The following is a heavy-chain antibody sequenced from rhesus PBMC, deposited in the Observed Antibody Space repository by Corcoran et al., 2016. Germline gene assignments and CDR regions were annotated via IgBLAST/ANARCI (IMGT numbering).Heavy chain of an antibody. CDR1: GGSISDSYR. CDR3: ARATAGTVKVVDY. J-gene: IGHJ4*01. CDR2: IYGSSTST. Sequence: QVQLQESGPGVVKPSETLSLTCAVSGGSISDSYRWSWIRQPPGKGLEWIGYIYGSSTSTNYNPSLKSRVTISKDTSQNQFSLKLSSVTAADTAVYYCARATAGTVKVVDYWGQGVLVTVSS. V-gene: IGHV4S10*01. D-gene: IGHD5-24*01.